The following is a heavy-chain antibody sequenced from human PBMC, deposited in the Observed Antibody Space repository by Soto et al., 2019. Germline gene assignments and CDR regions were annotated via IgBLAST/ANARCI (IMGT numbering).Heavy chain of an antibody. V-gene: IGHV3-23*01. Sequence: VGALRLSCAASGFTFGNYAMNWVRQAPGKGLEWISSISDPGTSTYYANSVKGRFSMSRDNSKNTLFLQMNRLRADDTAVYFCAKSLVTPSDAFDLWGRGTLVTVSS. CDR2: ISDPGTST. D-gene: IGHD2-21*02. J-gene: IGHJ3*01. CDR1: GFTFGNYA. CDR3: AKSLVTPSDAFDL.